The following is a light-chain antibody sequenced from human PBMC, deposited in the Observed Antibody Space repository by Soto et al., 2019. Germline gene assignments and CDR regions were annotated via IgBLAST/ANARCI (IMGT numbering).Light chain of an antibody. Sequence: DIQMTQSPSTLSGSVGDRVTITCRASQTISSWLAWYQQKPVKAPKLLIYKASTLKSGVPSRFSGSGSGTEFTLTISSLQPDDFATYYCQHYNSYSEAFCQGTKLELK. CDR2: KAS. CDR1: QTISSW. J-gene: IGKJ1*01. V-gene: IGKV1-5*03. CDR3: QHYNSYSEA.